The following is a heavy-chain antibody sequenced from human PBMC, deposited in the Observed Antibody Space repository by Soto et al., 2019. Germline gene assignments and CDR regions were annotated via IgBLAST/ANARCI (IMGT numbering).Heavy chain of an antibody. Sequence: QVQLQESGPGVVKPSETLSLRCSVSGGSISKFYWSWIRKTAGKGLEWMGRVYATGTTDYNPALRSRVTMSLDISKKTFSLRLTSVTAADTGVYYCVRDGSKTLRDWFDPWGQGKLVTVSS. CDR3: VRDGSKTLRDWFDP. J-gene: IGHJ5*02. CDR2: VYATGTT. CDR1: GGSISKFY. V-gene: IGHV4-4*07.